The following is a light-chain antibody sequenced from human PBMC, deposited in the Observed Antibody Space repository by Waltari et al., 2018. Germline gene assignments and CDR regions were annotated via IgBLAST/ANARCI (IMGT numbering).Light chain of an antibody. CDR2: RAS. Sequence: DIQMTQSPSSLSASVGDRVTITCRASQGINNWLAWYQQKPGKAPSLLIYRASSLETGVPLRFSGSGSGTDFTLTISSLQPEDIATYYCQQHDTSPFTFGPGTKLDIK. CDR1: QGINNW. J-gene: IGKJ3*01. CDR3: QQHDTSPFT. V-gene: IGKV1-33*01.